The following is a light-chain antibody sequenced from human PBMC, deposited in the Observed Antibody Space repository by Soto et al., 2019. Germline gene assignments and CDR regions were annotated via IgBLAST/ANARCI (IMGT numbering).Light chain of an antibody. Sequence: EIVMTQSPATLSVSPGERATLSCRASQSVSSNLAWYQQKPGQAPRLLIYGASTRATGIPARFSGSGSGTEFTLTISSLQSEDFAGYYCQHYNNWPLTVGGGTKVEIK. CDR2: GAS. V-gene: IGKV3D-15*01. CDR1: QSVSSN. CDR3: QHYNNWPLT. J-gene: IGKJ4*01.